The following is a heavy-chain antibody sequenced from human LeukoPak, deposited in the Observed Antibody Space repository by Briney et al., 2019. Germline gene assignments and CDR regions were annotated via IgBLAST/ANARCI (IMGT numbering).Heavy chain of an antibody. Sequence: GGSLRLSCAASGFTFTNYAMTWVRQAPGKGLEWVSALSGGGDNTYYADSVKGRFTIFRDNTRNTLYLQMNSLRAEDTAVYYCARDGIAVAGNDYYYYYGMTSGAKGPRSPSP. CDR2: LSGGGDNT. V-gene: IGHV3-23*01. CDR1: GFTFTNYA. D-gene: IGHD6-19*01. J-gene: IGHJ6*02. CDR3: ARDGIAVAGNDYYYYYGMTS.